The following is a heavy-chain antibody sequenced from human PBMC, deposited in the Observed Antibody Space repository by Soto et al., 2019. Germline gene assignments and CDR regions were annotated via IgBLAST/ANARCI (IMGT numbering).Heavy chain of an antibody. CDR3: AKDHFYHSSGYFYYFDY. CDR2: ISSSGGST. V-gene: IGHV3-23*01. D-gene: IGHD3-22*01. CDR1: GFTFSSYA. Sequence: PGGSLRLSCAASGFTFSSYAMSWVRQAPGKGLEWVSAISSSGGSTYYAESVKGRFTISRDHSKNTLYLQMNSLRAEDTALYYCAKDHFYHSSGYFYYFDYWGQGTLVTVSS. J-gene: IGHJ4*02.